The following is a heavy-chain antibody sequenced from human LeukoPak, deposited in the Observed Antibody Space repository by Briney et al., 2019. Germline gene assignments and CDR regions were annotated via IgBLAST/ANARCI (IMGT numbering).Heavy chain of an antibody. CDR1: GGSISTYY. Sequence: SETLSLTCSVSGGSISTYYWNWIRQPPGKGLEWIGYVYYSGSTNYNPSLKSRVTISVDSSKNQFSLKLSSVTAADTAVYYCARDLRPTTPYYYFDYWGQGTLVTVSS. V-gene: IGHV4-59*01. CDR2: VYYSGST. CDR3: ARDLRPTTPYYYFDY. D-gene: IGHD2-15*01. J-gene: IGHJ4*02.